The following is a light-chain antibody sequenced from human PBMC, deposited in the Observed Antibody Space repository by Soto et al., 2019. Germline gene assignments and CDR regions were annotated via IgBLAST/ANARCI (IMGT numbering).Light chain of an antibody. CDR3: QQYGSSPT. CDR1: QSVSSTY. CDR2: GAS. V-gene: IGKV3-20*01. Sequence: EIVLTQSPGTLSLSPGERATLSCRASQSVSSTYVAWYQQKPGQPPSLLIHGASSRAAGIPDRFSGSGSGTDFTLNISRLEPEDFAFYYCQQYGSSPTFGQGTKVEIK. J-gene: IGKJ1*01.